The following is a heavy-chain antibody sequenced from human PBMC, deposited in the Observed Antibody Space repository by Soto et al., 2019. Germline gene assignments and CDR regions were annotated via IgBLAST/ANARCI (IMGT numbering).Heavy chain of an antibody. CDR2: IYPSVSS. CDR3: ARENVGTTFFDN. J-gene: IGHJ4*02. V-gene: IGHV4-38-2*02. Sequence: ETLSLTCSVSGFAISRGYYWSWVRQPPGKGLEWIGSIYPSVSSYHNPSLATRLRLSIDTSKNQFTLNLTSVTAADTALYFCARENVGTTFFDNWGQGIQVTVSS. D-gene: IGHD1-1*01. CDR1: GFAISRGYY.